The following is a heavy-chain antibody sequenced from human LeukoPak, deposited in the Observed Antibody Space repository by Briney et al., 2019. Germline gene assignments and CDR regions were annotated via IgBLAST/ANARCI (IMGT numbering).Heavy chain of an antibody. V-gene: IGHV4-59*11. Sequence: PSETLSLTCTVSGGSISSHYWSWIRQPPGKGLERIGYIYYSGSTNYNPSLKGRVTISVDTSKNQFSLKLSSVTAADTAVYYCARDLYPDRRRDGYNLGYWGQGTLVTVSS. J-gene: IGHJ4*02. CDR1: GGSISSHY. CDR3: ARDLYPDRRRDGYNLGY. D-gene: IGHD5-24*01. CDR2: IYYSGST.